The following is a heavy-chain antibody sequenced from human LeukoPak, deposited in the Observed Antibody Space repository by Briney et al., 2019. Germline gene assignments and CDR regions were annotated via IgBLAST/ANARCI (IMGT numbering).Heavy chain of an antibody. CDR3: ARDSSGYVSWFDP. J-gene: IGHJ5*02. D-gene: IGHD3-22*01. Sequence: ASVKVSCKASGYTFTGYYMHWVRQAPGQGLEWMGWINPNSGGTNYAQKFQGRVTMTRDTSISTAYMGLNRLRSDDTAVYYCARDSSGYVSWFDPWGQGTLVTVSS. CDR1: GYTFTGYY. V-gene: IGHV1-2*02. CDR2: INPNSGGT.